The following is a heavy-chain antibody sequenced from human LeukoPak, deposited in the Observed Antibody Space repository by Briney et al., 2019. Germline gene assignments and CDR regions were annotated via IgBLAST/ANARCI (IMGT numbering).Heavy chain of an antibody. D-gene: IGHD4-17*01. V-gene: IGHV3-30*18. Sequence: PGRSLRLSCAASGFTFSSYGMHWVRQAPGKGLEWVVVISCDGSNKYYADSVKGRFTISRDNSKNTLYLQMNSLRAEDTAVYYCAKDPNGDYVGAFDMWGPGTMVTVSS. CDR1: GFTFSSYG. CDR2: ISCDGSNK. J-gene: IGHJ3*02. CDR3: AKDPNGDYVGAFDM.